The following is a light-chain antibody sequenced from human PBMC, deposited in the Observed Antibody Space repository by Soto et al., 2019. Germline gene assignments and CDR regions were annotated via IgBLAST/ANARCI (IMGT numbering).Light chain of an antibody. CDR2: DAS. CDR1: QSVSSF. V-gene: IGKV3-11*01. J-gene: IGKJ2*01. Sequence: EIVLTQSPATRSLSPWVSFTLSCRASQSVSSFFAWYQQQPGPAPRLLIYDASNRATGIPARFSGSGSGTDFTLTISSLEPEDFAVYYCQQRSNFMYTFGQGTKLELK. CDR3: QQRSNFMYT.